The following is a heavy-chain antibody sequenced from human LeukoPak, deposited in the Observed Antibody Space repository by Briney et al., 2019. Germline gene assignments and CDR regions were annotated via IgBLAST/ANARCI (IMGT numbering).Heavy chain of an antibody. CDR2: INPNSGGT. CDR1: GYTFTGYY. CDR3: ARRVPAAIGHFDY. Sequence: ASVKVSCKASGYTFTGYYMHWVRQAPGQGLEWMGWINPNSGGTNYAQKFQGRVTMTRDTSISTAYMELSRLRSDDTAVYYCARRVPAAIGHFDYWGQGTLVTVSS. D-gene: IGHD2-2*01. J-gene: IGHJ4*02. V-gene: IGHV1-2*02.